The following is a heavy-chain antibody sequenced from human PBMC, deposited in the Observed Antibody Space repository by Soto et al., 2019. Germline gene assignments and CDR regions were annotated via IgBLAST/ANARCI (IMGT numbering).Heavy chain of an antibody. Sequence: GGSLRLSCAASGFTFSSYAMSWVRQAPGKGLEWVSAISGSGGSTYYADSVKGRFTISRDNSKNTLYLQMNSLRAEDTAVYYFAKLYYDFWSGYYVDYFDYWGQGTLVTVSS. CDR2: ISGSGGST. D-gene: IGHD3-3*01. J-gene: IGHJ4*02. V-gene: IGHV3-23*01. CDR1: GFTFSSYA. CDR3: AKLYYDFWSGYYVDYFDY.